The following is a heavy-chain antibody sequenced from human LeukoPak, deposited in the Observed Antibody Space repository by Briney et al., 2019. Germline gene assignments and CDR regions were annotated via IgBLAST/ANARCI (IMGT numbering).Heavy chain of an antibody. CDR2: ISGSGGST. J-gene: IGHJ6*03. CDR1: GFTLNTYA. D-gene: IGHD4-23*01. Sequence: GGSLRLSCAASGFTLNTYAMSWVRQAPGMGLEWVSAISGSGGSTYYADSVKGRFTISRDNSKNTLYLQMNSLRAEDTAVYYCAKDSYGGDYYFYMDVWGKGTTVTVSS. CDR3: AKDSYGGDYYFYMDV. V-gene: IGHV3-23*01.